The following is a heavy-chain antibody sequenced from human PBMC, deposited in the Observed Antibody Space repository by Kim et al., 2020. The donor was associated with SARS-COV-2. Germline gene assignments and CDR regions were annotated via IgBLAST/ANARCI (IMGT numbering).Heavy chain of an antibody. Sequence: GGSLRLSCAASGFTFDDYAMHWVRQAPGKGLEWVSLISGDGGSTYYADSVKGRFTISRDNSKNSLYLQMNSLRTEDTALYYCAKTKTARPEYDFWSGHDAFDIWGQGTMVTVSS. D-gene: IGHD3-3*01. V-gene: IGHV3-43*02. CDR3: AKTKTARPEYDFWSGHDAFDI. CDR2: ISGDGGST. CDR1: GFTFDDYA. J-gene: IGHJ3*02.